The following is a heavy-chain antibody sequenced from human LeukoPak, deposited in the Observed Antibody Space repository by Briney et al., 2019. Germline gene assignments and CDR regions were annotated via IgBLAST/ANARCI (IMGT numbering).Heavy chain of an antibody. J-gene: IGHJ4*02. CDR2: IIPIFGTA. Sequence: VASVKVSCKASGRTFSSYAISWVRQAPGQGLEWMGGIIPIFGTANYAQKFQGRATITADESTSTAYMELSSLRSEDTAVYYCARDGYGDYVGGDYWGQGTLVTVSS. CDR3: ARDGYGDYVGGDY. CDR1: GRTFSSYA. V-gene: IGHV1-69*13. D-gene: IGHD4-17*01.